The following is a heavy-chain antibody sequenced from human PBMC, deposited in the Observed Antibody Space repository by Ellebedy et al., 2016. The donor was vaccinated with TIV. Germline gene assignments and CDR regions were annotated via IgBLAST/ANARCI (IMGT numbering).Heavy chain of an antibody. V-gene: IGHV3-7*01. J-gene: IGHJ5*02. CDR3: ARRGSYGDYAVQINSWFDR. Sequence: GGSLRLSCAASGFSFRSYWMTWVRQAPGKGLEWVANIYHGGSQQFYVDSVKGRFTISRDNAKNSLYLQMKRLRAEDTALYYCARRGSYGDYAVQINSWFDRWGQGTLVTVSS. CDR1: GFSFRSYW. D-gene: IGHD4-17*01. CDR2: IYHGGSQQ.